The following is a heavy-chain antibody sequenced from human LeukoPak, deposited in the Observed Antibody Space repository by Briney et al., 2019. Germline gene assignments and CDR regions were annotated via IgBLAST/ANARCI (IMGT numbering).Heavy chain of an antibody. V-gene: IGHV4-39*01. J-gene: IGHJ4*02. Sequence: PSEALSLTCTVSGGSISSSSYYWGWIRQPPGKGLEWIGTIHYRGNTYYNPSLKSRVAISVDTSKNQFSLKLTSVTAADTAMYYCARLVGSSWYHEVLFGRDYWGQGTLVTVSS. CDR1: GGSISSSSYY. D-gene: IGHD6-13*01. CDR3: ARLVGSSWYHEVLFGRDY. CDR2: IHYRGNT.